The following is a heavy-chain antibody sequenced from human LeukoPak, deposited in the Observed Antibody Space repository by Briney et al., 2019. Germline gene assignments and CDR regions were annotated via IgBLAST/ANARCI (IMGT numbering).Heavy chain of an antibody. J-gene: IGHJ4*02. CDR2: IYTSGST. D-gene: IGHD2-2*01. CDR1: GGSISSGSYF. Sequence: PSETLSLTCTLSGGSISSGSYFWSWIRQPAGKGLEWIGRIYTSGSTNYHPSLKGPSPISVDTSKNQFSLKLSSVTAADTAVYYCARGYCSSTSCYWRYWGQGTLVTVSS. CDR3: ARGYCSSTSCYWRY. V-gene: IGHV4-61*02.